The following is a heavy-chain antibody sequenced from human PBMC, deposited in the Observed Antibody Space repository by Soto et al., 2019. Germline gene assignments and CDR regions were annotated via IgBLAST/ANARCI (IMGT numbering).Heavy chain of an antibody. CDR3: ARVGSYSDGSSYPY. CDR1: GYTFTGHD. D-gene: IGHD6-6*01. J-gene: IGHJ4*02. Sequence: ASVKVSCKASGYTFTGHDLHWVRQAPGQRLEWTGWIKGNGGATKYARKFQGRVTMTRDTSTTTAYLELNSLRSDDTAVYFCARVGSYSDGSSYPYWGQGTLVTVSS. CDR2: IKGNGGAT. V-gene: IGHV1-2*02.